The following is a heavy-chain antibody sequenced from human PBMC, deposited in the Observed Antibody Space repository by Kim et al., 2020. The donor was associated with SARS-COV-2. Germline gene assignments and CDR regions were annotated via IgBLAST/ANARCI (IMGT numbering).Heavy chain of an antibody. CDR3: ARLGGMSNSSGGFDP. D-gene: IGHD6-13*01. Sequence: SPSFQGQVTISADKSINTAYLQWSSLKASDTAMYYCARLGGMSNSSGGFDPWGQGTLVTVSS. V-gene: IGHV5-51*01. J-gene: IGHJ5*02.